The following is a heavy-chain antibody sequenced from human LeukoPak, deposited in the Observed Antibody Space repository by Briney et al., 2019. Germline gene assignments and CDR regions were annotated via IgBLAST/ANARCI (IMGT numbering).Heavy chain of an antibody. CDR3: ASQSKIAAAGFDY. CDR1: GYTFTGYY. CDR2: INPNSGGT. J-gene: IGHJ4*02. V-gene: IGHV1-2*02. D-gene: IGHD6-13*01. Sequence: GASVKVSCKASGYTFTGYYMHWVRQAPGQGLEWMGWINPNSGGTNYAQKFQGRVTMTRDTSISTAYMELSRLRSDDTAVYYCASQSKIAAAGFDYWGQGTLVTVSS.